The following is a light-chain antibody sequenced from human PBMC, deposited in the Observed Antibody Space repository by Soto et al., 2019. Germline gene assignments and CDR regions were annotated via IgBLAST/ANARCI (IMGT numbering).Light chain of an antibody. J-gene: IGKJ4*01. Sequence: DIQMTQSPSTLSASIGDRVTITCRASQSISSWVAWYQQKPGKAPNLLISKASTLESGVPSRFSGSGSGTEFTLTITSLQPDDFATYYCHQYNPYSLLTFGGGTKVEIK. CDR2: KAS. CDR3: HQYNPYSLLT. CDR1: QSISSW. V-gene: IGKV1-5*03.